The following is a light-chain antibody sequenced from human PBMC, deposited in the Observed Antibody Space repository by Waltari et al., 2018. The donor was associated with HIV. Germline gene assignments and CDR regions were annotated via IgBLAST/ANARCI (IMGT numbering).Light chain of an antibody. J-gene: IGLJ2*01. Sequence: QSVLTQPPSASGTPGQRVTISCSGSSSNIGSHYVYWYQQLSGTAPKLLIYRNNQLRSGVPDRFSGSKSGTSASLAISGLRSEEEADYYCATWDDSLSVVVFGGGTKLTVL. CDR1: SSNIGSHY. V-gene: IGLV1-47*01. CDR3: ATWDDSLSVVV. CDR2: RNN.